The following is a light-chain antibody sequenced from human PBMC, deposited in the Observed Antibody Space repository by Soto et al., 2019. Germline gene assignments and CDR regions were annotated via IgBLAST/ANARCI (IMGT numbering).Light chain of an antibody. CDR3: QQYYSTPTIT. V-gene: IGKV4-1*01. J-gene: IGKJ5*01. CDR2: WAS. Sequence: DIVMTQSTASLADSLRERATINCKSSQSVLYSSNNKNYLAWYQQKPGQPPKLLIYWASTRESGVPDRFSGSGSGTDFTLTISSLQAEDVAVYYCQQYYSTPTITFGQGTRLEIK. CDR1: QSVLYSSNNKNY.